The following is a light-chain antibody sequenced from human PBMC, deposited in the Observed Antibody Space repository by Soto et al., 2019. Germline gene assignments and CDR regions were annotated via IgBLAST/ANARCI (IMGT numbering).Light chain of an antibody. CDR3: QQYANSPIT. CDR2: GAS. V-gene: IGKV3-20*01. CDR1: QSVSTMS. Sequence: EIVLTQSPGTLSLSPGERATLSCRASQSVSTMSLAWYQQKPGQAPRLLISGASSRAADIPDRFSGSGSGTDFTLTINRLEPEDFAVYYCQQYANSPITFGQGTRLEIK. J-gene: IGKJ5*01.